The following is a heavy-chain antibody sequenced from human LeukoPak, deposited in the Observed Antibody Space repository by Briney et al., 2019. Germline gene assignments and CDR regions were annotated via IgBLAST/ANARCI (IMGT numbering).Heavy chain of an antibody. Sequence: GGSLRLSCAASGFTFSTYTMSWVRQAPGKGLEWVANIKLDGSEKNYVDSVKGRFTISRDNTKNSLYLQMNSLRVEDTAVFYCARDQYDTWSRRGNFDSWGQGTLVIVSS. CDR1: GFTFSTYT. CDR3: ARDQYDTWSRRGNFDS. D-gene: IGHD3-3*01. J-gene: IGHJ4*02. CDR2: IKLDGSEK. V-gene: IGHV3-7*03.